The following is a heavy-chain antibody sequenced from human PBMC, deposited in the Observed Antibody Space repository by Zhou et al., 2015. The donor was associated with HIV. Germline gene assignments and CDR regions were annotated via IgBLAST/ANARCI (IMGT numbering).Heavy chain of an antibody. CDR3: ARRGDGNNGYYFDY. D-gene: IGHD5-24*01. CDR2: INPSSGVT. J-gene: IGHJ4*02. CDR1: GYSFTSYY. Sequence: QVHLVQSGAEVEKPGASVKVSCKASGYSFTSYYIHWVRQAPGQGLEWMGIINPSSGVTNYAQKFQGRVTMTRDTSTSTVYMELSSLRSDDSAVYYCARRGDGNNGYYFDYWGQGTLVTVSS. V-gene: IGHV1-46*01.